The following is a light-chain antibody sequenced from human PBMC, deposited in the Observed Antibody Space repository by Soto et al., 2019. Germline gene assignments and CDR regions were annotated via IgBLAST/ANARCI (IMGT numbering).Light chain of an antibody. CDR1: SGSVSTSHS. V-gene: IGLV8-61*01. J-gene: IGLJ3*02. CDR2: STN. CDR3: VLYMGVGIRRA. Sequence: QTVVTQEPSISVSPGGTVTLTCGLSSGSVSTSHSPSWYQQIPGQPPRTLMYSTNTRSYGVPDRFSGSIVGNKAALTITGARTEDESDYYCVLYMGVGIRRAFGGGTKVTVL.